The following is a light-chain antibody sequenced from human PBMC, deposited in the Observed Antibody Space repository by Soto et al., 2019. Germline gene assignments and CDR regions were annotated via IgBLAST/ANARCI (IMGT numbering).Light chain of an antibody. CDR1: SSNTGAGFH. CDR2: DNT. CDR3: QSYDTSLSAYV. V-gene: IGLV1-40*01. J-gene: IGLJ1*01. Sequence: QSVLTQPPSVSGAPGQRVTISCTGSSSNTGAGFHVHWYQQLPGTAPKLLIYDNTNRPSGVPDRFSGSKSGTSASLAITGLQAEDEADYYCQSYDTSLSAYVFGTGTKLTVL.